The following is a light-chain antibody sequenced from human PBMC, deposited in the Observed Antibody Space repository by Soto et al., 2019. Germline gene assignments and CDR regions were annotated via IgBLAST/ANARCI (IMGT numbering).Light chain of an antibody. J-gene: IGKJ5*01. CDR2: EAS. V-gene: IGKV1-33*01. Sequence: IPMTQSPSSLSAPVGDRCTITCQASQNTNNYLNWYQQKPGRARKLLIYEASNLEAGVPSWFRGSGSGTDFTFTISRLQPEDIATYYCQQYEKLPTFGQGTRLEI. CDR3: QQYEKLPT. CDR1: QNTNNY.